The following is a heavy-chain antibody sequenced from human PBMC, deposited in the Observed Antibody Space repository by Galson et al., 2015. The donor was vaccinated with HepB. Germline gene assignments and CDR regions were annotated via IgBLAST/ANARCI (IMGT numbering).Heavy chain of an antibody. CDR2: IYHSGST. CDR1: GGSISSGGYS. CDR3: ARGASRNDLSVDY. V-gene: IGHV4-30-2*01. Sequence: TLSLTCAVSGGSISSGGYSWSWLRQPPGKVLEWNGYIYHSGSTYYNPSLKSRVTISLDRSKNQFSLKLSSVTATDAAVYYWARGASRNDLSVDYWGQGTLVTVSS. D-gene: IGHD1-1*01. J-gene: IGHJ4*02.